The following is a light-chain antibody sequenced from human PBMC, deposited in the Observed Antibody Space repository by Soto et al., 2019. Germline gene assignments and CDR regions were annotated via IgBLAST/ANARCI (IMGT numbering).Light chain of an antibody. J-gene: IGKJ5*01. CDR1: QSVSSN. CDR3: QQYNNWPPIT. V-gene: IGKV3-15*01. CDR2: GAS. Sequence: ETVLTQPPATLSVSPGERATLSCRASQSVSSNLAWYQQKPGQAPRLLIYGASTRATGIPARFSGSGSGTEFTLTISSLQSEDFAVYYCQQYNNWPPITFGQGTRLENK.